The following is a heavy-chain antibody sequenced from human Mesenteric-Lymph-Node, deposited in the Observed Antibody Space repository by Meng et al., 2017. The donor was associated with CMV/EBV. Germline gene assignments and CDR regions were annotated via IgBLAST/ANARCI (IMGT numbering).Heavy chain of an antibody. CDR1: GGSFSGYY. D-gene: IGHD5-24*01. J-gene: IGHJ6*02. V-gene: IGHV4-34*01. Sequence: SQTLSLTCAVYGGSFSGYYWSWIRQPPGKGLEWIGEINHSGSTNYNPSLKSRVTISVDTSKNQFSLKLSSVTAADTAVYYCARGFGSGDGYNYYYGMDVWGQGTTVTVSS. CDR3: ARGFGSGDGYNYYYGMDV. CDR2: INHSGST.